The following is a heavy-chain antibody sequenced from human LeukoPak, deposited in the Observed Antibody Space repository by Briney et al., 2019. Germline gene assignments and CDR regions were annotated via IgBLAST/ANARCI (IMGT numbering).Heavy chain of an antibody. J-gene: IGHJ4*02. CDR3: AKDQYSYGYFDY. V-gene: IGHV3-23*01. CDR2: ISGSGDST. CDR1: GFTFSSYA. Sequence: GGSLRLSCAASGFTFSSYAMSWVRQAPGKGLEWVSAISGSGDSTYYADSVKGRFTISRDNSKNTLYLQMNSLRAEDTAVYYCAKDQYSYGYFDYWGQGTLVTVSS. D-gene: IGHD5-18*01.